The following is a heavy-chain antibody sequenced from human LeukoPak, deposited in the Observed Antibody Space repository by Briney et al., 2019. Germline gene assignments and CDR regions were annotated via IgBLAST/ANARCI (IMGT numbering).Heavy chain of an antibody. CDR1: GFPFSSYG. CDR3: ARDLSAAFDF. V-gene: IGHV3-33*01. Sequence: GTSLRLSCAASGFPFSSYGMHWVRQAPGKGLEWVARLVCDARSDYGNSVKGRFSISRDDSKNTLFLDMSNLRVEDTALYYCARDLSAAFDFWGQGVLVTVSS. D-gene: IGHD6-19*01. J-gene: IGHJ4*02. CDR2: LVCDARS.